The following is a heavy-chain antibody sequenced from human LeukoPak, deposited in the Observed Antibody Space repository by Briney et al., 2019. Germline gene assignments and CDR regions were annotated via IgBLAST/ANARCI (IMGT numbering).Heavy chain of an antibody. Sequence: PGRSLRLSCAASGFTFSSYAMHWVRQAPGKGLEWVGRIKSKTDGGTTDYAAPVKGRFTISRDDSKNTLYLQMNSLKTEDTAVYYCTTSHEGYCTNGVCYTGYYYYYMDVWGKGTTVTVSS. CDR3: TTSHEGYCTNGVCYTGYYYYYMDV. J-gene: IGHJ6*03. D-gene: IGHD2-8*01. CDR2: IKSKTDGGTT. V-gene: IGHV3-15*01. CDR1: GFTFSSYA.